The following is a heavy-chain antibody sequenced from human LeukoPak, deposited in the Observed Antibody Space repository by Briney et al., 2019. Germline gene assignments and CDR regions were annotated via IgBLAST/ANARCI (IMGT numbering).Heavy chain of an antibody. CDR1: GYSFATYW. D-gene: IGHD3-22*01. CDR2: INPGDSDT. J-gene: IGHJ4*02. CDR3: ARHPITRYYDSNGDSAAGPDY. V-gene: IGHV5-51*01. Sequence: GESLKISCKGSGYSFATYWIGWVRQMPGKGLEWMGIINPGDSDTRYSPSFQGQVTISADKSIYTAYLQWSSLKASDTAMYYCARHPITRYYDSNGDSAAGPDYWGQGTLVTVSS.